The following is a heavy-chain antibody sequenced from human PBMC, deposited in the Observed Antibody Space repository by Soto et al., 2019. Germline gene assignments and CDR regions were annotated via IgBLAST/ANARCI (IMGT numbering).Heavy chain of an antibody. CDR1: GYTFTSYG. CDR2: INAYNGNT. D-gene: IGHD3-22*01. Sequence: RASVKVSCKASGYTFTSYGISWVRQAPGQGLEWMGWINAYNGNTNYAQKLQGRVTMTTDTSTSTAYMELRSLISDDTAVYYCAKDLAMRVRADASAVWGLGTMVTVSS. J-gene: IGHJ3*01. V-gene: IGHV1-18*01. CDR3: AKDLAMRVRADASAV.